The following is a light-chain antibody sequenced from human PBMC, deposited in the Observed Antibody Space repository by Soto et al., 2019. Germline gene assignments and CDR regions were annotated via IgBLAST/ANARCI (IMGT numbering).Light chain of an antibody. J-gene: IGLJ2*01. V-gene: IGLV2-11*01. CDR2: DVS. Sequence: QSALTQPRSVSGSPGQSVTISCTGTSSDVGGYNYVSWYQQHPGKAPKLMIYDVSKRPSGVPDRFSGSKSGNTASLTISGLQAEGEADYYCCSYAGSYTPHVVFGGGTKLTVL. CDR1: SSDVGGYNY. CDR3: CSYAGSYTPHVV.